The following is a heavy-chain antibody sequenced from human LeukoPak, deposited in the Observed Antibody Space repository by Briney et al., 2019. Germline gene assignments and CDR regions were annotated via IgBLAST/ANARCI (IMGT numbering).Heavy chain of an antibody. CDR3: ARGGYYNVLTGFRGRILGFDY. D-gene: IGHD3-9*01. V-gene: IGHV3-20*04. CDR2: INWNGGST. J-gene: IGHJ4*02. Sequence: GGSLRLSCAASGFTFDDYGMSWVRQAPGKGLEWVSGINWNGGSTGYADSVKGRFTISRDNAKNSLYLQMNSLRAEDTALYYCARGGYYNVLTGFRGRILGFDYWGQGTLVTVSS. CDR1: GFTFDDYG.